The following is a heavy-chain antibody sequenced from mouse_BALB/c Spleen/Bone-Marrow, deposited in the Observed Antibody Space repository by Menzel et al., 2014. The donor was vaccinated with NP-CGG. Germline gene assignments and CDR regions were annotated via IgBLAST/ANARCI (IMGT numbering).Heavy chain of an antibody. CDR3: ARSSSYDYDVGFAY. CDR1: GYSITRDYA. V-gene: IGHV3-2*02. CDR2: ISYSGST. D-gene: IGHD2-4*01. J-gene: IGHJ3*01. Sequence: VQLKQSGPGLVKPSQSLSLTCIVTGYSITRDYAWNRIRQFPGNKLEWMGYISYSGSTTYNPSLESRISITRDTSKNQFFLQLNSVTTEDTATYYCARSSSYDYDVGFAYWDQGTLVTVSA.